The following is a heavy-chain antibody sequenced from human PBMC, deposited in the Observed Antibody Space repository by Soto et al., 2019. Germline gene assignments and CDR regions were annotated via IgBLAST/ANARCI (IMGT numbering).Heavy chain of an antibody. CDR1: GYTFTSYG. CDR3: ARDRDDILTGYYICDAIDI. J-gene: IGHJ3*02. V-gene: IGHV1-18*01. D-gene: IGHD3-9*01. CDR2: ISAYNGNT. Sequence: QVQLVQSGAEVKKPGASVKVSCKASGYTFTSYGISWVRQAPGQGLEWMGWISAYNGNTNYAQKLQGRVTMTTDTSTSTAYMELRSLRSDDTPVYYCARDRDDILTGYYICDAIDIWGQGTMVTVSS.